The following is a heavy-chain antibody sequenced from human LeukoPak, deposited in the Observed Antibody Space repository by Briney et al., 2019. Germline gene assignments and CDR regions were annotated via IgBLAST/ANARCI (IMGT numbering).Heavy chain of an antibody. D-gene: IGHD6-13*01. V-gene: IGHV4-39*07. CDR2: IFYSGST. J-gene: IGHJ5*02. Sequence: PSETLSLTCTVSGGSIDTTFNYWGWIRQTPGKGLECIGSIFYSGSTYYSPSLQSRVTISLDTSKNQFSLKLTSVTAADTAVYYCARGYSSSWYFNWFDPWGQGTLVTVSS. CDR1: GGSIDTTFNY. CDR3: ARGYSSSWYFNWFDP.